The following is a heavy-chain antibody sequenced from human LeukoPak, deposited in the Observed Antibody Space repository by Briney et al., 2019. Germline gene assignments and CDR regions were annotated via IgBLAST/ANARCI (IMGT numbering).Heavy chain of an antibody. CDR1: GFTFSSYW. Sequence: GGSLRLSCAASGFTFSSYWMHWVRQAPGKGLVWVSRINSDGGSTSYADSVKGRFTISRDNAKNTLYLQMNSLRAEDTAVYYCARGVIAVAGSGAEDYWGQGTLVTVSS. CDR3: ARGVIAVAGSGAEDY. V-gene: IGHV3-74*01. CDR2: INSDGGST. D-gene: IGHD6-19*01. J-gene: IGHJ4*02.